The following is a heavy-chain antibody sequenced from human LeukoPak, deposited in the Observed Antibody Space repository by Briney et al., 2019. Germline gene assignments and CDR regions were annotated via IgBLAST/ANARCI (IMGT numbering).Heavy chain of an antibody. Sequence: SGTLSLTCGVSGGSITTTNWWSWVRQPPGQGLEWIGEIHLSGRTNYNPSLNSRVTLALDASKNHLSLTLTSVTAADTAVYYCSRENGAFSPFGYWGQGTLVTVPS. D-gene: IGHD2-8*01. CDR1: GGSITTTNW. V-gene: IGHV4-4*02. CDR3: SRENGAFSPFGY. CDR2: IHLSGRT. J-gene: IGHJ4*02.